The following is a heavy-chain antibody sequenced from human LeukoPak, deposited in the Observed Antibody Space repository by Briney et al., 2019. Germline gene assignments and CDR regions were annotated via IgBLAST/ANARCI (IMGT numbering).Heavy chain of an antibody. CDR2: VYYSGST. CDR3: AKDRSVYYDILTGYYPAPFDY. CDR1: GGSISSRSYY. J-gene: IGHJ4*02. D-gene: IGHD3-9*01. V-gene: IGHV4-39*02. Sequence: SETLSLTCTVSGGSISSRSYYCDWIRQPPGKGLEWIGSVYYSGSTYYNPSLKSRVTISVDTSKNQFSLKLSSVTAADTAVYYCAKDRSVYYDILTGYYPAPFDYWGQGTLVTVSS.